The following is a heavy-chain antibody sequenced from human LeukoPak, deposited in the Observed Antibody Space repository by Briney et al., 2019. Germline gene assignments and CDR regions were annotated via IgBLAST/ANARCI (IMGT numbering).Heavy chain of an antibody. CDR3: ARERVRAARPDFDY. J-gene: IGHJ4*02. D-gene: IGHD6-6*01. CDR1: GGSMSPYH. Sequence: PSETLSLTCTVSGGSMSPYHWGWIRQPPGKGLEWTGYIYYSGSTNYNPSLKSRVTISVDTSKNQFSLQLNSVTPEDTAVYYCARERVRAARPDFDYWGQGTLVTVSS. CDR2: IYYSGST. V-gene: IGHV4-59*12.